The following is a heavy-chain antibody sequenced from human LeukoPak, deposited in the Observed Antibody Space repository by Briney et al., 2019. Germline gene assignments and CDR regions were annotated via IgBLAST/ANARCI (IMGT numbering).Heavy chain of an antibody. CDR1: GDSIRSSSYY. CDR2: IYYTGST. Sequence: SETLSLTCTVSGDSIRSSSYYWGWIRQPPGKGLEWIGSIYYTGSTYYNPSLKSRVTISVDTSKNQFSLKLSSVTAADTAVYYCARVHYDFWSGYHPSGYYYYMDVWGKGTTVTVSS. J-gene: IGHJ6*03. D-gene: IGHD3-3*01. CDR3: ARVHYDFWSGYHPSGYYYYMDV. V-gene: IGHV4-39*07.